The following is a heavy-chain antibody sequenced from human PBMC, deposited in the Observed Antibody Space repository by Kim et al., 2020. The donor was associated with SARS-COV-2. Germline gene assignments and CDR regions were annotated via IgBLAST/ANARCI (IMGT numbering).Heavy chain of an antibody. CDR3: ARDRGYSYGYLDY. Sequence: YAQKFPGRVTMTRDKSTSTVYMELSSLRSEDTAVYYCARDRGYSYGYLDYWGQGTLVTVSS. V-gene: IGHV1-46*01. D-gene: IGHD5-18*01. J-gene: IGHJ4*02.